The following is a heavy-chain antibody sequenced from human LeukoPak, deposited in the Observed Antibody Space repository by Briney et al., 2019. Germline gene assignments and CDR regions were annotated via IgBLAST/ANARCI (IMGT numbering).Heavy chain of an antibody. CDR2: ISYDGSNK. CDR1: GFTFSSYG. Sequence: PGGSLRLSCAASGFTFSSYGMHWVRQAPGKGLEWVAVISYDGSNKYYADSVKGRFTISRDNSKNTLYLQMNSLRAEDTAVYYCARDREVLRYFDWLPSYWFDPWGQGTLVTVSS. CDR3: ARDREVLRYFDWLPSYWFDP. D-gene: IGHD3-9*01. V-gene: IGHV3-30*03. J-gene: IGHJ5*02.